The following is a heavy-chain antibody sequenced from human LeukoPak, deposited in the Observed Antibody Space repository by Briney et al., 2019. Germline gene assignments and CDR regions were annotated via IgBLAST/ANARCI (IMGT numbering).Heavy chain of an antibody. CDR2: IIPIFGTA. D-gene: IGHD2-2*01. CDR1: GGTFSSYA. V-gene: IGHV1-69*05. Sequence: SVKVCCKASGGTFSSYAISWVRQAPGQGLEWMGGIIPIFGTANYAQKVQGRVTITTDESTSTAYMELSSLRSEDTAVYYCARAHCSSPSCRSTLAFDIWGQGTMVTVSS. CDR3: ARAHCSSPSCRSTLAFDI. J-gene: IGHJ3*02.